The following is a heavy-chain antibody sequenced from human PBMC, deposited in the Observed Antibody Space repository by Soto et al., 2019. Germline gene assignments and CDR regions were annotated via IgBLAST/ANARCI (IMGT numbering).Heavy chain of an antibody. Sequence: SETLSLTCTVSGGSISSYYWSWIRQPPGKGLEWIGYIYYSGSTNYNPSLKSRVTISVDTSKNQFSLKLSSVTAADTAVYYCARSGIDDSSGYYVYYFDYWGQGTLVTVSS. D-gene: IGHD3-22*01. J-gene: IGHJ4*02. CDR1: GGSISSYY. CDR3: ARSGIDDSSGYYVYYFDY. V-gene: IGHV4-59*01. CDR2: IYYSGST.